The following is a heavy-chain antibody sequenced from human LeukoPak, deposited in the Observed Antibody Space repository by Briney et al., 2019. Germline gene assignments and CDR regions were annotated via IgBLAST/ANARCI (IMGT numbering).Heavy chain of an antibody. V-gene: IGHV3-48*03. CDR3: AELGITMIGGV. CDR2: ISSSGSTI. Sequence: PGGSLRLSCAASGFTFSSYEMIWLRQAPGKGLEGVSYISSSGSTIYYADSVKGRFTISRDNAKNSLYLQMNSLRAEDTAVYYCAELGITMIGGVWGKGTTVTISS. CDR1: GFTFSSYE. D-gene: IGHD3-10*02. J-gene: IGHJ6*04.